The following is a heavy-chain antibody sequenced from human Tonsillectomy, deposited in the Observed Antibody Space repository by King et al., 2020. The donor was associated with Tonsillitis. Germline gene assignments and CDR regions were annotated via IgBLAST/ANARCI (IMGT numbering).Heavy chain of an antibody. CDR2: INPNSGGT. Sequence: QLVQSGAEVKKPGASVKVSCKASGYTFTGYYMHWVRQAPGQGLEWMGWINPNSGGTNYAQKFQGKVTMTRDTSISTAYMELSRLRSDDTAVYYCARAGYYYDRGGPLGYWGQGTLVTVSS. CDR3: ARAGYYYDRGGPLGY. CDR1: GYTFTGYY. V-gene: IGHV1-2*02. J-gene: IGHJ4*02. D-gene: IGHD3-22*01.